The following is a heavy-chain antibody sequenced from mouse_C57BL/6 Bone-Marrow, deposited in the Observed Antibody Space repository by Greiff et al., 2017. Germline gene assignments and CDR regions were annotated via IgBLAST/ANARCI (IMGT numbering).Heavy chain of an antibody. CDR2: IWWDDDT. D-gene: IGHD4-1*01. Sequence: QVTLKVSGPGILQPSQTLSLTCSFSGFSLSTFGMGVGWIRQPSGKGLEWLSHIWWDDDTYYNQALKSRLTISKDNSKHQIFLKIANVDTAYTATYYCARREWSNCGYAIDYWGQGTSVTVSS. CDR3: ARREWSNCGYAIDY. V-gene: IGHV8-8*01. CDR1: GFSLSTFGMG. J-gene: IGHJ4*01.